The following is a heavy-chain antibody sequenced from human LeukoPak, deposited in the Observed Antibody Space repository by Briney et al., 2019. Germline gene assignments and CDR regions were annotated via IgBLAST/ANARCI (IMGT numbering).Heavy chain of an antibody. Sequence: GGSLRLSCAASGFTFSSYGMHWVRQAPGKGLEWVAVIWYDGSNKYYADSVKGRFTISRDNSKNTLYLQMNSLRAEDTAVYYCARDPGIAVAGTDPHCYFDYWGQGTLVTVSS. CDR3: ARDPGIAVAGTDPHCYFDY. D-gene: IGHD6-19*01. V-gene: IGHV3-33*01. J-gene: IGHJ4*02. CDR1: GFTFSSYG. CDR2: IWYDGSNK.